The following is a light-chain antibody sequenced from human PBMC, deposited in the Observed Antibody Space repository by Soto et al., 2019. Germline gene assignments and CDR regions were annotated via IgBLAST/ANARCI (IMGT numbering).Light chain of an antibody. CDR3: HQYGSPLWT. CDR1: QIVSSGY. CDR2: GAS. V-gene: IGKV3-20*01. Sequence: ENVLTQSPDTLSLSPGERATLSCRASQIVSSGYLAWYQQKPGQAPRLLIYGASSMATDIPDRFSGSGSRTEFTLTITGLEPEDIGVYFCHQYGSPLWTFGQGTKVEIK. J-gene: IGKJ1*01.